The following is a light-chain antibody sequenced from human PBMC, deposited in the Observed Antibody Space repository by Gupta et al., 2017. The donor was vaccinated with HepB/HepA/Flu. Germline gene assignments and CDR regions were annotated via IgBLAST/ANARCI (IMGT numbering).Light chain of an antibody. CDR2: DVS. J-gene: IGLJ1*01. Sequence: QSALTQPVSVSGSPGQSITISGTGTSSDVGGYNYVSWYQQHPGKAPKFMIYDVSNRPSGVSNRFSGSKSGNTASLTNSGLQAEDEADYYCSSYRSSSTPVGVFGTGTKVTVL. V-gene: IGLV2-14*01. CDR3: SSYRSSSTPVGV. CDR1: SSDVGGYNY.